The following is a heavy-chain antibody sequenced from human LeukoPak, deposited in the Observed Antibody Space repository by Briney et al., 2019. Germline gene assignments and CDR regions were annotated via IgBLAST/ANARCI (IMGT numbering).Heavy chain of an antibody. V-gene: IGHV3-7*01. D-gene: IGHD6-13*01. CDR3: AKEGYSRGYYSYYYMDV. CDR1: GFTFSSYW. Sequence: GGSLRLSCAASGFTFSSYWMSWVRQAPGKGLEWVANIKQDGSEKNYVDSVKGRFTISRDNSKNTLYVQMNSLRAEDTAVYYCAKEGYSRGYYSYYYMDVWGKGTTVTVSS. J-gene: IGHJ6*03. CDR2: IKQDGSEK.